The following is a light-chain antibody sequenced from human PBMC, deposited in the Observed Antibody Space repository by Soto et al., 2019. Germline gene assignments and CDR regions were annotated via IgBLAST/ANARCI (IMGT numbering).Light chain of an antibody. CDR1: QSVSSY. CDR3: QQRSKWPST. Sequence: EIVLTQSPVTLSLSPGERATLSCRASQSVSSYLAWYQQKPGQAPRLLIYDASKRATGIPARFSGSGSGTDFTLTISSLEPEVFAVYYCQQRSKWPSTFSGGTKVEIK. J-gene: IGKJ4*01. CDR2: DAS. V-gene: IGKV3-11*01.